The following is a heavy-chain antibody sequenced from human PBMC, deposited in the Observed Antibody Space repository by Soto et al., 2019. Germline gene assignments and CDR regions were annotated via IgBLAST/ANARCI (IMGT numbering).Heavy chain of an antibody. CDR3: ARDRGVAVAGPADGDY. J-gene: IGHJ4*02. D-gene: IGHD6-19*01. Sequence: QVQLVQSGAEVNKPGASVKVSCKASGYTFTSYGISWVRQAPGQRLEWMGWIGAYNGNTNYAQKLQGRVTMTTDTSTSTAYMELRSLRSDDTAVYYCARDRGVAVAGPADGDYWGQGTLVTVSS. CDR1: GYTFTSYG. V-gene: IGHV1-18*01. CDR2: IGAYNGNT.